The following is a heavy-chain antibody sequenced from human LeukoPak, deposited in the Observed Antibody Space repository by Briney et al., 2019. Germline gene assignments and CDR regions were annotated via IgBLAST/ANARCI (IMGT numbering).Heavy chain of an antibody. CDR3: ARDSSTQWGAWFDP. V-gene: IGHV4-4*07. CDR1: GGAISSYY. Sequence: SETLSLTCTVSGGAISSYYWSWIRQPAGKGLEWIGRIYTSGSTNYNPSLKSRVTISVDKSKNQFSLKLSSVTAADTAVYYCARDSSTQWGAWFDPWGQGTLVTVSS. CDR2: IYTSGST. J-gene: IGHJ5*02. D-gene: IGHD3-16*01.